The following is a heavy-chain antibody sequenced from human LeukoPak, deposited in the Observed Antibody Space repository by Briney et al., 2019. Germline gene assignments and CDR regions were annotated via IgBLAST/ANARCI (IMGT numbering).Heavy chain of an antibody. Sequence: PSETLSLTCTVSGGSISTYYWNWIRQPPGKGLEWIGYIYYSGSTNHHPSLKSRVTISVDTSKNQFSLKLSSVTAADTAVYYCARVVFERFDYWGQGTLVTVSS. D-gene: IGHD1-1*01. V-gene: IGHV4-59*13. CDR3: ARVVFERFDY. CDR2: IYYSGST. J-gene: IGHJ4*02. CDR1: GGSISTYY.